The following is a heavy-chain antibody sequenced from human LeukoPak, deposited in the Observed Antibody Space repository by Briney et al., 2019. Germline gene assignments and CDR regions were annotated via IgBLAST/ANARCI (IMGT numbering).Heavy chain of an antibody. CDR1: GGSFSGYY. CDR2: INHSGST. D-gene: IGHD3-22*01. J-gene: IGHJ6*03. CDR3: ARAGSYYYDSSGYYYYYYYMDV. Sequence: PSETLSLTCTVYGGSFSGYYWSWIRQPPGKGLEWIGEINHSGSTNYNPSLKSRVTISVDTSKNQFSLKLSSVTAADTAVYYCARAGSYYYDSSGYYYYYYYMDVWGKGTTVTISS. V-gene: IGHV4-34*01.